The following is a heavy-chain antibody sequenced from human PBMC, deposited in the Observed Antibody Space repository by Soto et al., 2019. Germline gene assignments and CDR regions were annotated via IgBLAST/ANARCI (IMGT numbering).Heavy chain of an antibody. CDR3: TRDIGGKGAY. CDR2: IDEYGNTI. D-gene: IGHD3-10*01. V-gene: IGHV3-74*01. Sequence: EVQLLESGGGLVQPGGSLRLSCAASGFTFGSYAMSWVRQAPGKGLEWVSRIDEYGNTINYADSVRGRFTISRDNARNTLYLEMNSLRAEDTALYYCTRDIGGKGAYWGPGTLVTVSS. CDR1: GFTFGSYA. J-gene: IGHJ4*02.